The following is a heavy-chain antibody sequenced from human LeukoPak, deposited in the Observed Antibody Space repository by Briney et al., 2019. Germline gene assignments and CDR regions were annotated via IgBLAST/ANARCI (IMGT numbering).Heavy chain of an antibody. Sequence: PGRTLRLSSAASGFTFSNYALSWVREAPGKGLEWVSSIGSSVNTTHSADSVKGRFTTSRDNSKNTLYLQMNSLRAEDTAIYYCARDQAFDWFYYYYGMDFWGLGTTVIVSS. J-gene: IGHJ6*02. CDR1: GFTFSNYA. CDR2: IGSSVNTT. D-gene: IGHD3-9*01. V-gene: IGHV3-23*01. CDR3: ARDQAFDWFYYYYGMDF.